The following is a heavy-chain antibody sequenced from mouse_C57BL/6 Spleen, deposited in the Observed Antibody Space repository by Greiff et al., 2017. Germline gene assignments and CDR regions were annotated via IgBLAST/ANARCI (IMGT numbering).Heavy chain of an antibody. D-gene: IGHD1-1*01. CDR1: GYAFSSSW. CDR2: IYPGDGDT. J-gene: IGHJ2*01. CDR3: ARSDYGSRFDY. V-gene: IGHV1-82*01. Sequence: VQLQQSGPELVKPGASVKISCKASGYAFSSSWMNWVKQRPGKGLEWIGRIYPGDGDTNYNGKFKGKATLTADKSSSTAYMQLSSLTSEDSAVYFCARSDYGSRFDYWGQGTTRTVSS.